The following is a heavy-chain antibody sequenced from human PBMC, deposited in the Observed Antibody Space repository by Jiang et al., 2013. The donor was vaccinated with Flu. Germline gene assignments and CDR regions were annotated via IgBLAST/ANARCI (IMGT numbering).Heavy chain of an antibody. V-gene: IGHV4-34*01. CDR2: INHSGST. Sequence: ARLLKPSETLSLTCAVYGGSFSGYYWSWIRQPPGKGLEWIGEINHSGSTNYNPSLKSRVTTSVDTSKNQFSLKLSSVTAADTAVYYCATGGPYLRFLEWSPISYYYGMDVWGPRDHGHRLL. CDR1: GGSFSGYY. J-gene: IGHJ6*01. D-gene: IGHD3-3*01. CDR3: ATGGPYLRFLEWSPISYYYGMDV.